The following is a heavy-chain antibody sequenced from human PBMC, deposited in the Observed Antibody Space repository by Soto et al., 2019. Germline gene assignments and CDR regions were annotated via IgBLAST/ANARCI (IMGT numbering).Heavy chain of an antibody. J-gene: IGHJ5*02. CDR3: TSWSSESRFDP. CDR1: GFSFSNYW. V-gene: IGHV3-74*01. CDR2: ISGDGSDT. D-gene: IGHD6-25*01. Sequence: PGGSVRLCSAASGFSFSNYWMHWFRQAPGQGLVXVSRISGDGSDTIYGDSVQGRFSICRDNAKNMLYLQMKSLRVEDTAVYYGTSWSSESRFDPWGQGPLVTVSS.